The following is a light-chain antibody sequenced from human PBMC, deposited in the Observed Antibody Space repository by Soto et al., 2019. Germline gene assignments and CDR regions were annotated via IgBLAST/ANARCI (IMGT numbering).Light chain of an antibody. CDR1: QSVGTY. CDR3: QQRTNWPPLT. Sequence: EIVLTQSPATLSLSPGERATLSCRASQSVGTYLAWYQQKPGQAPRLLIYDASSRATGIPARFSGSGSGKDFTLTVSGLEPDDFAVYYCQQRTNWPPLTFGGGTKVEMK. CDR2: DAS. J-gene: IGKJ4*01. V-gene: IGKV3-11*01.